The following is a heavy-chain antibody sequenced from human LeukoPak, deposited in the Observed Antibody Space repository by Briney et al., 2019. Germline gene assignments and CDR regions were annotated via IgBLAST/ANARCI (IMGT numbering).Heavy chain of an antibody. CDR1: GYTFTSYG. D-gene: IGHD1-26*01. Sequence: ASVKVSCKASGYTFTSYGISWVRQAPGQGLEWMGWISAYNGNTNYAQKLQGRVTMTTDTSTSTAYMELRSLRSDDTAVYYCARDIEWELLRGNYFDYRGQGTLVTVSS. V-gene: IGHV1-18*01. CDR3: ARDIEWELLRGNYFDY. CDR2: ISAYNGNT. J-gene: IGHJ4*02.